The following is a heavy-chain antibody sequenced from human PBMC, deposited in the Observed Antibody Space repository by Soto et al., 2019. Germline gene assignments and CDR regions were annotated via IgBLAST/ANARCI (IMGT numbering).Heavy chain of an antibody. CDR2: ISGSGGST. CDR1: GFTFSSYA. Sequence: VGSLRLSCAASGFTFSSYAMSWVGQAPGKGLEWVSAISGSGGSTYYADSVKGRFTISRDNSKNTLYLQMNSLRAEDTAVYYCAKVTTGYSSGWPSYYYYGMDVWGQGTTVTVSS. J-gene: IGHJ6*02. V-gene: IGHV3-23*01. CDR3: AKVTTGYSSGWPSYYYYGMDV. D-gene: IGHD6-19*01.